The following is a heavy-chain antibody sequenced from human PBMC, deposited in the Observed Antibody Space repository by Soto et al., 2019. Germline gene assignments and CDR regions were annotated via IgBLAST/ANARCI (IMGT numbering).Heavy chain of an antibody. CDR3: ASSVTPKCAFDI. J-gene: IGHJ3*02. V-gene: IGHV3-48*01. Sequence: EVQLVESGGGLVQPGGSLRLSCAASEFTFSSYSMNWVPQAPGKGLEWVSYISSSSSTIYNADSVKGRFTISRDNAKNSLYLQMNSLRADDTTVYYCASSVTPKCAFDIGGQGTMVTVSS. CDR2: ISSSSSTI. CDR1: EFTFSSYS. D-gene: IGHD2-21*02.